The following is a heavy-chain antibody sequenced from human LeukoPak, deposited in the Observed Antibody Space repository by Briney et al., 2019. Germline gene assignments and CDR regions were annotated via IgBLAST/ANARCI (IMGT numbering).Heavy chain of an antibody. Sequence: ASVKVSCKASGYTFTSYDIYWVRQAPGQGLEWMGWINPNSGGTNYAQKFQGRVTMTRDTSISTAYMELSRLRSDDTAVYYCASSPKTYYYDSSDYWGQGTLVTVSS. J-gene: IGHJ4*02. CDR3: ASSPKTYYYDSSDY. CDR1: GYTFTSYD. D-gene: IGHD3-22*01. V-gene: IGHV1-2*02. CDR2: INPNSGGT.